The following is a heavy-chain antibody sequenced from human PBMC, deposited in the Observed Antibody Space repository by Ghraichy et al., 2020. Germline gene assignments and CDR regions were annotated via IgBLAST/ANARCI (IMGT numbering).Heavy chain of an antibody. Sequence: GGSLRLSCAASRFTFSRFWMTWARQRPGKGLEWVAHMNQDGSVRDYVDSVKGRFTIARDNARNLMYLQMNSLGAEDTAVYYCTGIGDYYEGSPGGEYWGQGALVTVSA. J-gene: IGHJ4*02. CDR2: MNQDGSVR. D-gene: IGHD3-22*01. CDR3: TGIGDYYEGSPGGEY. V-gene: IGHV3-7*01. CDR1: RFTFSRFW.